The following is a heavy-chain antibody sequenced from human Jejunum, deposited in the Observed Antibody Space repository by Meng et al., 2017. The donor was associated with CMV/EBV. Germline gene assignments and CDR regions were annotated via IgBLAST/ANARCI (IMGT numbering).Heavy chain of an antibody. CDR1: GFTVSGNY. J-gene: IGHJ4*02. V-gene: IGHV3-66*02. CDR3: ARVMGHGDWADDY. Sequence: CAASGFTVSGNYMSWVRQAPGKGLEWISIIYSGGSTYYADSVKGRFTISRDNSKNTLYLQMNSLRAEDTAVYYCARVMGHGDWADDYWGQGTLVTVSS. CDR2: IYSGGST. D-gene: IGHD2-8*01.